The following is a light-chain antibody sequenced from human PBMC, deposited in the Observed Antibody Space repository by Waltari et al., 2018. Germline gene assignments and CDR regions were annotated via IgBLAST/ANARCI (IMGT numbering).Light chain of an antibody. CDR3: SSYTSSSTLV. Sequence: QSALTQPPSVSGSPGQPVTISCTGTRSDVGGYNRVSWYQQPPGTAPKLIIYEVSDRPLGVPDRFSWSKSDNTASLTISGLQAEDEADYYCSSYTSSSTLVFGGGTKLTVL. CDR1: RSDVGGYNR. V-gene: IGLV2-18*02. CDR2: EVS. J-gene: IGLJ2*01.